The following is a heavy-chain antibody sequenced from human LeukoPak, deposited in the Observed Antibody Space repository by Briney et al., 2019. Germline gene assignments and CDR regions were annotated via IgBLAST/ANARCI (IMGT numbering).Heavy chain of an antibody. V-gene: IGHV1-18*01. CDR2: ISAYNGNT. Sequence: ASVKVSCKASGYTFTSYGISWVRQAPGQGLEWMGWISAYNGNTNYAQKLQGRVTMTTDTSTSTAYTELRSLRSDDTAVYYCARSITIFGVVGSAGGDWGQGTLVTVSS. CDR1: GYTFTSYG. CDR3: ARSITIFGVVGSAGGD. D-gene: IGHD3-3*01. J-gene: IGHJ4*02.